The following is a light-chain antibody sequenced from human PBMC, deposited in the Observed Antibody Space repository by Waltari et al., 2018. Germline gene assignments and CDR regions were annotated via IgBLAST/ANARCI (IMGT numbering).Light chain of an antibody. CDR3: QHYVRLPVT. CDR1: PSVSRS. CDR2: GAS. J-gene: IGKJ1*01. Sequence: EIVLTQSPGTLSLFPGERATLSCRASPSVSRSLAWYQQKPGQAPRLLIYGASSRATGVPDRFSGSGSGTDFSLTISRLEPEDFAVYYCQHYVRLPVTFGQGTKVEIK. V-gene: IGKV3-20*01.